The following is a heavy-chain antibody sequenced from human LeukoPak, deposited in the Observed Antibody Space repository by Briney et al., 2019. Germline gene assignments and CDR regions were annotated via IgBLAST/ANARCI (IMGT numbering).Heavy chain of an antibody. V-gene: IGHV3-30*02. D-gene: IGHD2-2*01. Sequence: GGSLRLSCAASGFTFSIYGIHWVRQAPGKGLEWVAFIRYDGTNKYYADSVKGRFTISRDNSKNTLLLQMNSLRPEDTALYYCAKDSINYADHARPAVWGQGTLVTVSS. CDR1: GFTFSIYG. CDR2: IRYDGTNK. J-gene: IGHJ4*02. CDR3: AKDSINYADHARPAV.